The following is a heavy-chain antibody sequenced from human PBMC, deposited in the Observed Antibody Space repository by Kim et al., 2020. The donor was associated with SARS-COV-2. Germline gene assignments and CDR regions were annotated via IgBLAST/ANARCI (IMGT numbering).Heavy chain of an antibody. CDR1: GGSISRSGYY. Sequence: SETLSLTCTVYGGSISRSGYYWGWVRQPPGKEWEWVGSINESASTYYNLSLKSRVTISVDTSQNQLSLKLSSVTATDTAMYSCAGMGAVHTRGGMVVRG. V-gene: IGHV4-39*01. D-gene: IGHD3-16*01. CDR3: AGMGAVHTRGGMVV. CDR2: INESAST. J-gene: IGHJ6*02.